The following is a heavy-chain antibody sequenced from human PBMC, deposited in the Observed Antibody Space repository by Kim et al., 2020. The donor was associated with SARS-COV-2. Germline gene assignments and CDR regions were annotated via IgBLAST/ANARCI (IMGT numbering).Heavy chain of an antibody. CDR1: GFTFSSYG. CDR3: VKDFYDFWSGYRHAAFD. D-gene: IGHD3-3*01. CDR2: ISYDGSNK. V-gene: IGHV3-30*18. Sequence: GGSLRLSCAASGFTFSSYGMHWVRQAPGKGLEWVAVISYDGSNKYYADSVKGRFTISRDNSKNTLYLQMNSLRAEDTAVYYCVKDFYDFWSGYRHAAFD. J-gene: IGHJ3*02.